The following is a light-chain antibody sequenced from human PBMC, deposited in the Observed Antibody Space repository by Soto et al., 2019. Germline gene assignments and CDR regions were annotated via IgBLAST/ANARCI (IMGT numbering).Light chain of an antibody. CDR1: SSDIGGYNH. CDR2: DVT. CDR3: SSYTGISVI. J-gene: IGLJ2*01. Sequence: QSALTQPASVSGSPGQSITISCTGTSSDIGGYNHVSWYLHHPGKAPQLMIYDVTKRPSGVSNRFSGSTSGNTASLTISGLQAEDEADYYCSSYTGISVIFGGGTKLTVL. V-gene: IGLV2-14*03.